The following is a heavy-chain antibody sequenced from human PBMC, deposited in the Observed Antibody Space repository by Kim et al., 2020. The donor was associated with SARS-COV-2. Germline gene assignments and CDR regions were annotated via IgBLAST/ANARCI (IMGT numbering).Heavy chain of an antibody. Sequence: GGSLRLSCVASGFTFSSFAMTWVRQAPGKGLEWVSGISYSGGNTYYADSVKGRFTISRDSSKNTLFLQMNSLRAEDTAIYYCVKVAVVTEAIVDYYFHH. CDR3: VKVAVVTEAIVDYYFHH. CDR2: ISYSGGNT. J-gene: IGHJ4*01. V-gene: IGHV3-23*01. D-gene: IGHD5-18*01. CDR1: GFTFSSFA.